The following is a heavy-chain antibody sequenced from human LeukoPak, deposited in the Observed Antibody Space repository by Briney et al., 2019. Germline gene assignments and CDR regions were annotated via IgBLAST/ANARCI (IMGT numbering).Heavy chain of an antibody. CDR3: AREGGFYRPLDY. J-gene: IGHJ4*02. CDR2: VHLDGRT. Sequence: SETLSLTCGVSGGSVINTNWWTWVRQPPGKGLEWIGEVHLDGRTNYNPSLESRLTMSVDVSENQVSLKLTSVTAADTAVYYCAREGGFYRPLDYSGQGTLVTASS. CDR1: GGSVINTNW. D-gene: IGHD3-3*01. V-gene: IGHV4-4*02.